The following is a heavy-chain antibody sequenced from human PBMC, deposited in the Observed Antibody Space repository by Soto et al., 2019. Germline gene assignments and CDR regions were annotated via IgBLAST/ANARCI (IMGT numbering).Heavy chain of an antibody. D-gene: IGHD3-10*01. Sequence: QVQLQESGPGLVKPSGTLSLTCAVSGGSISSSNWWSWVRQPPGKGLEWIGEIYRSGSTNYNPSLKSRVTISVDKSKNQFSLKLSSVTAADTAVYYCARWRWFGELSESPYFDYWGQGTLVTVSS. V-gene: IGHV4-4*02. CDR3: ARWRWFGELSESPYFDY. CDR1: GGSISSSNW. J-gene: IGHJ4*02. CDR2: IYRSGST.